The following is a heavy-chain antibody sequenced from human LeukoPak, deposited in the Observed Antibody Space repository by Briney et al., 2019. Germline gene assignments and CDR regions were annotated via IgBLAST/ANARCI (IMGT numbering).Heavy chain of an antibody. CDR1: GGSFSGFY. D-gene: IGHD6-19*01. V-gene: IGHV4-34*01. CDR3: ARYGEAVAGTPWYFHL. Sequence: PSETLSLTCAVYGGSFSGFYWSWIRLPPGKGLEWVGEISHTGSTNYNPSLKTRVTISIDTSENHFSLKLSSVTAADTALYYCARYGEAVAGTPWYFHLWGRGTLVTVSS. J-gene: IGHJ2*01. CDR2: ISHTGST.